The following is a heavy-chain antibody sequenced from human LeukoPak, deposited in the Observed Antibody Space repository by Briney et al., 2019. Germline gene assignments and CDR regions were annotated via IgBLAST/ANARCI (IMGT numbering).Heavy chain of an antibody. CDR1: GFTFSTYA. D-gene: IGHD6-13*01. V-gene: IGHV3-23*01. J-gene: IGHJ3*02. Sequence: PGGSLRLSCAASGFTFSTYAMHWVRQAPGKGLEWVSVISASGDNTYYADSVKGRFTISRDTSKNTLYLQMNSLRAEDTAIYYRAKGLDIAAAATGVFDIWGHGTMVTVSS. CDR3: AKGLDIAAAATGVFDI. CDR2: ISASGDNT.